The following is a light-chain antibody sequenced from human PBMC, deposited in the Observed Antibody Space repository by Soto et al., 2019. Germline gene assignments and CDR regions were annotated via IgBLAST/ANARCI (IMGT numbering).Light chain of an antibody. V-gene: IGLV2-14*01. CDR2: EVT. J-gene: IGLJ1*01. CDR1: SSDIGGYNY. CDR3: SSYSSKTPPYV. Sequence: QSVLAQPASVSGSPGQSITISCTGGSSDIGGYNYVSWYQQHPGRAPRLLILEVTNRPSGVPDRFSGSKSGNTASLIIRGLQAEDEADYFCSSYSSKTPPYVFRPGTQVTVL.